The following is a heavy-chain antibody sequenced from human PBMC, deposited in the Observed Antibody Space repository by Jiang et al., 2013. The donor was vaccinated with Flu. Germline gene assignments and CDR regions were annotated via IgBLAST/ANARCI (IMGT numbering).Heavy chain of an antibody. D-gene: IGHD6-6*01. Sequence: QTLSLTCAVYGGSFSPYRWSWIRQPPGKGLEWIGEINHSGSTYYKPSLQTRVTISVDTSKNQFSLRLRSVTAADTAVYYCARREAARPLDFWGQGTLVTVSS. V-gene: IGHV4-34*01. CDR1: GGSFSPYR. CDR3: ARREAARPLDF. CDR2: INHSGST. J-gene: IGHJ4*02.